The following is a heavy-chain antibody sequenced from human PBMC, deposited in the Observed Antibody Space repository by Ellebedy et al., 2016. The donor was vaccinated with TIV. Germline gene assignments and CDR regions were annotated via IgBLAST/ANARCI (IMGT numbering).Heavy chain of an antibody. CDR2: ISHDGRQT. J-gene: IGHJ4*02. V-gene: IGHV3-30*18. Sequence: GESLKISXAASGFTFGSYYMHWVRQAPGKGLEWVAVISHDGRQTYYADSLKGRFTISRDDSKTTVYLQMDSLGIDDTAMYYCAKWSGTFGGYYSDYWGQGTLVTVSS. CDR1: GFTFGSYY. D-gene: IGHD1-26*01. CDR3: AKWSGTFGGYYSDY.